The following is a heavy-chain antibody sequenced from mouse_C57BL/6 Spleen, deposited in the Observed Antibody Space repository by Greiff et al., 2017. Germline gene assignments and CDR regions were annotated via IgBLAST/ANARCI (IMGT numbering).Heavy chain of an antibody. V-gene: IGHV1-61*01. CDR3: ARGGGYYVFDY. Sequence: QVQLQQPGAELVRPGSSVKLSCKASGYTFTSYWMDWVKQRPGQGLEWIGNIYPSDSETHYNQKFKDKATLTVDKSSSTAYMQLSSLTSEESAVYYCARGGGYYVFDYWGQGTTLTVSS. J-gene: IGHJ2*01. CDR1: GYTFTSYW. D-gene: IGHD2-3*01. CDR2: IYPSDSET.